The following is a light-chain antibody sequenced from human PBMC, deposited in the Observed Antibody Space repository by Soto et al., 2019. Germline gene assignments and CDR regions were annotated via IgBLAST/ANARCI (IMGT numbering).Light chain of an antibody. J-gene: IGKJ1*01. CDR2: GAS. Sequence: EKVMTQSPATLSMSPRERATLSCRASQSVSSFLAWYQQKPGQAPRLLIYGASTRATGIPARFSGSGSGTEFTLTISSLQSEDCAVYCCQQYSNWPSWTFGQGTTVEVK. V-gene: IGKV3-15*01. CDR3: QQYSNWPSWT. CDR1: QSVSSF.